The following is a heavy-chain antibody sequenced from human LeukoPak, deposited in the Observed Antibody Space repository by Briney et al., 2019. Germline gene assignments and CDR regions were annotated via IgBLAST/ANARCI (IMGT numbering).Heavy chain of an antibody. J-gene: IGHJ6*02. Sequence: GGSLRLSCAASGFTFSESWMTWVRQVPGQGLEWVAHINHEGGGIQYVDSVKGRFTIPRDNAKGSVYLQMNSLRAEDTAIYHCATYINWVAGDVWGQGTTVIVSS. D-gene: IGHD1-1*01. CDR3: ATYINWVAGDV. V-gene: IGHV3-7*01. CDR2: INHEGGGI. CDR1: GFTFSESW.